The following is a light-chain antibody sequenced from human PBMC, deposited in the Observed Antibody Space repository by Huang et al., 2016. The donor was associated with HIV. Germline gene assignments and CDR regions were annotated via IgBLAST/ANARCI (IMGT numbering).Light chain of an antibody. Sequence: DIVMTQSPDSLAVSLGERATINCKSSQTILHDSDSRNYLAWYHQKPAQPPKLLIHWASIRKSGVPDRFIGSGSGTDFTLTISSLQAEDVAVYYCQQYYSSPFTFGPGTNVDI. J-gene: IGKJ3*01. CDR1: QTILHDSDSRNY. V-gene: IGKV4-1*01. CDR3: QQYYSSPFT. CDR2: WAS.